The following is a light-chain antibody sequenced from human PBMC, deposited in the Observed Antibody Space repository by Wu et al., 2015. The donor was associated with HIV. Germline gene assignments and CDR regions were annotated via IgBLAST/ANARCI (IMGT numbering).Light chain of an antibody. V-gene: IGKV1-9*01. CDR3: HQFYIHPRS. J-gene: IGKJ2*03. Sequence: QLTQSPDSLSASVGDRVTIVCRASQGINNYLAWYQQKPGKAPNLLIYGASTLQGGVPSRFSGSGSGTNFSLTISSLQPEDSATYYCHQFYIHPRSFGQGTKLE. CDR1: QGINNY. CDR2: GAS.